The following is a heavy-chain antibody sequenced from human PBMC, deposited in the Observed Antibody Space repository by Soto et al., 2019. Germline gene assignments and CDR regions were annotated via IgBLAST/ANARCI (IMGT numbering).Heavy chain of an antibody. D-gene: IGHD2-8*01. CDR3: ARDKAMVYAMGFAFDX. CDR2: ISTYNGNT. J-gene: IGHJ3*01. CDR1: GYTFSSYG. V-gene: IGHV1-18*01. Sequence: ASVKVSCKASGYTFSSYGISWVRQAPGQGLEWVGWISTYNGNTNYAQKLQGRVTMTTDTSTSTAYMELRSLRSDDTAVYYCARDKAMVYAMGFAFDXWGQGTMVTVSS.